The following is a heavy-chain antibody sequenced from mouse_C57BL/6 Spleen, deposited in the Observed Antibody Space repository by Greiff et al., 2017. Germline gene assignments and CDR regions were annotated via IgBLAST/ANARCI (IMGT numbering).Heavy chain of an antibody. V-gene: IGHV1-80*01. CDR3: ARREGTWNAMDY. CDR2: IYPGDGDT. J-gene: IGHJ4*01. CDR1: GYAFSSYW. D-gene: IGHD3-3*01. Sequence: ESGAELVKPGASVKISCKASGYAFSSYWMNWVKQRPGKGLEWIGQIYPGDGDTNYNGKFKGKATLTADKSSNTAYLQLSSLTSEDTAIYYCARREGTWNAMDYWGQGTSVTVSS.